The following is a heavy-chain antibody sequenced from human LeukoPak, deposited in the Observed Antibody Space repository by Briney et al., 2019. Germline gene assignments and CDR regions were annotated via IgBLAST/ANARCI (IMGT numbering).Heavy chain of an antibody. CDR2: IRNDGSKK. CDR3: AKGDSYGYVR. J-gene: IGHJ4*02. Sequence: GGSLRLSCAASEFSFSSSGMHWVRQAPGKGLGWVTFIRNDGSKKYYADSVKGRFTISRDNSKNTLYLQMNSLRAEDTAVYYCAKGDSYGYVRWGQGTLVTVSS. D-gene: IGHD5-18*01. V-gene: IGHV3-30*02. CDR1: EFSFSSSG.